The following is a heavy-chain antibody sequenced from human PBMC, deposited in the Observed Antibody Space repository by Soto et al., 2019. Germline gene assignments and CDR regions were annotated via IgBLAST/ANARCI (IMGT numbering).Heavy chain of an antibody. Sequence: SETLSLTCTVSGGSISSYYWSWIRQPPGKGLEWIGYIYYSGSTNYNPSLKSRVTISVDTSKNQFSLKLSPVTAADTAVYYCARSLVTSYDYWGQGTLVTVSS. CDR3: ARSLVTSYDY. CDR2: IYYSGST. J-gene: IGHJ4*02. D-gene: IGHD2-2*01. V-gene: IGHV4-59*08. CDR1: GGSISSYY.